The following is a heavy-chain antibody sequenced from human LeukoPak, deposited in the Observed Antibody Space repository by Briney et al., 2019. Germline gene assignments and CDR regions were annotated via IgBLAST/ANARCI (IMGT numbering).Heavy chain of an antibody. D-gene: IGHD3-16*01. CDR3: ARRASRGYEGFDY. J-gene: IGHJ4*02. Sequence: PGGSLRLSCAASGFTFSSYEMNWVRQAPGKGLEWVSYISSSSSTIYYADSVKGRFTISRDNAKNSLYLQMNSLRAEDTAVYYCARRASRGYEGFDYWGQGTLVTVSS. V-gene: IGHV3-48*01. CDR1: GFTFSSYE. CDR2: ISSSSSTI.